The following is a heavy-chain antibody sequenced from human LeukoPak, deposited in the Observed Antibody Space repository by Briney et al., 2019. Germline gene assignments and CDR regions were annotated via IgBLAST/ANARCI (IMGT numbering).Heavy chain of an antibody. D-gene: IGHD2-2*01. V-gene: IGHV3-30-3*01. J-gene: IGHJ6*03. CDR2: ISYDGSNK. CDR1: GFTFSSYA. Sequence: GGSLRLSCAASGFTFSSYAMHWVRQAPGKGLEWVAVISYDGSNKYYADSVKGRFTISRDNSKNTLYLQMNSLRAEDTAVYYCAKGYCSSTSCYGPEDYMDVWGKGTTVTVSS. CDR3: AKGYCSSTSCYGPEDYMDV.